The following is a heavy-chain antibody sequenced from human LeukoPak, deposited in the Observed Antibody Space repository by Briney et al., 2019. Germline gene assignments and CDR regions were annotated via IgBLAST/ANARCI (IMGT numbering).Heavy chain of an antibody. CDR2: IWYDGSNK. J-gene: IGHJ4*02. CDR3: AREADDWYYFDY. V-gene: IGHV3-33*01. CDR1: GFTFSSYG. D-gene: IGHD3-3*01. Sequence: GRSLRLSCAASGFTFSSYGMHWVRQAPGKGLEWVAVIWYDGSNKYYADSVKGRFTISRDNSKNTLYLQMNSLRAEDTAVYYCAREADDWYYFDYWGQGTLVTVSS.